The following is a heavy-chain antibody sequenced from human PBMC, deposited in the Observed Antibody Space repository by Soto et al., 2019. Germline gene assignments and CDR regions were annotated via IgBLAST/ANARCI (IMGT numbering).Heavy chain of an antibody. CDR1: GASISSYY. CDR3: ARECGGGSCFRGVDV. D-gene: IGHD2-15*01. Sequence: QVQLQESGPGLVKPSETLSLTCTVSGASISSYYWSWIRQPAGKGLEWIGRIYTSGSTNYNPSLKSRVTISVDTSKNQFSLRLTSVTAADTAVYYCARECGGGSCFRGVDVWGQGTSVTVSS. J-gene: IGHJ6*02. CDR2: IYTSGST. V-gene: IGHV4-4*07.